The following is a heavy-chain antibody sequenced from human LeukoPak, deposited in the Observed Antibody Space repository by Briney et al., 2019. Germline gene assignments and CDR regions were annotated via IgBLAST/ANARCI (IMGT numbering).Heavy chain of an antibody. D-gene: IGHD5/OR15-5a*01. Sequence: PGGSLRLSCVASGFTFGKYWMSWVRQAPGKGLEWVANIKLDGSEKNYVDSVKGRFTISRDNTKNSLYLQMNSLRVEDTAVYYCANVFYYGMEVWGQGTTVTVSS. CDR2: IKLDGSEK. CDR3: ANVFYYGMEV. J-gene: IGHJ6*02. V-gene: IGHV3-7*03. CDR1: GFTFGKYW.